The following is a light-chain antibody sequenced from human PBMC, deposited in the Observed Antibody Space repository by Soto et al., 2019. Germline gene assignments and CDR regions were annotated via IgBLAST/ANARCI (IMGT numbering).Light chain of an antibody. V-gene: IGKV3-20*01. CDR2: STS. CDR1: QSLSGSY. Sequence: EIVLTQSPGTLSLSPGDRATLSCRASQSLSGSYIAWYQQKPGQAPRLLIYSTSTRAAGIPDRFTGRGSGTYSPLAISILQPDDFAFYYCHQFGDSPQTFGQGTTVEV. CDR3: HQFGDSPQT. J-gene: IGKJ1*01.